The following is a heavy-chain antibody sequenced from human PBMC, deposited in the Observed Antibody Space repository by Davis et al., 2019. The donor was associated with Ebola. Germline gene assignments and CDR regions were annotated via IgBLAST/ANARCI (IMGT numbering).Heavy chain of an antibody. J-gene: IGHJ4*02. CDR3: ARDLGSSSSGVDFDY. Sequence: GEPLKISCKGSGYSFTSYWIGWVRQMPGKGLEWMGIIYPGDSDTRYSPSFQGQVTISADKSISTAYLQWSSLKASDTAMYYCARDLGSSSSGVDFDYWGQGTLVTVSS. D-gene: IGHD6-6*01. V-gene: IGHV5-51*01. CDR2: IYPGDSDT. CDR1: GYSFTSYW.